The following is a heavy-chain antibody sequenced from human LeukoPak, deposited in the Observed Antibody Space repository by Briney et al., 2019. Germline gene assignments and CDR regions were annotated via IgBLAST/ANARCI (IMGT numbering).Heavy chain of an antibody. Sequence: SETLSLTCAVYGKSFSGYYFTWIRQPPGKGLEWIGEIHHSGSTSYNPSLKSRVTISLDASKNQISLRLRSVTAADTAVYYCARGQVAGYYFDYWGQGTLVTVSS. CDR1: GKSFSGYY. CDR2: IHHSGST. V-gene: IGHV4-34*01. D-gene: IGHD6-19*01. CDR3: ARGQVAGYYFDY. J-gene: IGHJ4*02.